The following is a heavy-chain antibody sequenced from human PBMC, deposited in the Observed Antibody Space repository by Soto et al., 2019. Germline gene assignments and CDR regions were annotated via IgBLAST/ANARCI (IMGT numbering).Heavy chain of an antibody. CDR1: GGSSSSSSYY. D-gene: IGHD3-16*02. V-gene: IGHV4-39*01. J-gene: IGHJ4*02. Sequence: SETLSLTCTVSGGSSSSSSYYWGWIRQPPGKGLEWIGNIYYSGSTYYNPSLKSRVTISVDTSKNQFSLKLSSVTAADTAVYYCARHDNVYDYVWGSYRFRYFDYWGQGTLVTVSS. CDR2: IYYSGST. CDR3: ARHDNVYDYVWGSYRFRYFDY.